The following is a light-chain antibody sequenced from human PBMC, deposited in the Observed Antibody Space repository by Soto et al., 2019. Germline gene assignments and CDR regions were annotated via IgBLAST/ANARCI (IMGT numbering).Light chain of an antibody. Sequence: DIVMTQSPLSLPVTPGEPASISCRSSQSLLHSNGYNYLDWYLQRPGQSPQLLIYLGSNRASGVPDRFSGSGSGTDFTQKISRVEAEDVGVYFCMQTLETPPFTFGPGTKVDIK. J-gene: IGKJ3*01. CDR2: LGS. V-gene: IGKV2-28*01. CDR3: MQTLETPPFT. CDR1: QSLLHSNGYNY.